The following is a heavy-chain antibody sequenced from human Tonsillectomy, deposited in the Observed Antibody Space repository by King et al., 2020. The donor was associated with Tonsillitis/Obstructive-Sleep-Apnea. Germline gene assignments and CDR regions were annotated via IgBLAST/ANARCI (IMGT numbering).Heavy chain of an antibody. J-gene: IGHJ3*02. CDR2: TYPGDSDT. CDR3: ARAYYDFWSNYVNAFDI. CDR1: GYSFSNYW. Sequence: QLVQSGAEVKKPGESLKISCKGSGYSFSNYWIGWVRQMPGKGLEWMGITYPGDSDTRYSPSFQGQVTISADKSITTAYLQWSSLKASDTAMYYCARAYYDFWSNYVNAFDIWGQGTMVTI. D-gene: IGHD3-3*01. V-gene: IGHV5-51*01.